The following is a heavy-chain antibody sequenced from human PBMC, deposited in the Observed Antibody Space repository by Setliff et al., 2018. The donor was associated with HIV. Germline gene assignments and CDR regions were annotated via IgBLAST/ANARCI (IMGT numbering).Heavy chain of an antibody. J-gene: IGHJ4*02. CDR2: IYYSGST. CDR1: GGSISSGSYY. D-gene: IGHD5-18*01. V-gene: IGHV4-39*07. CDR3: ARLDVDIAMAPDY. Sequence: PSETLSLTCTVSGGSISSGSYYWSWIRQPAGKGLEWIGTIYYSGSTYSNPSLKSRVTISVDKSLNQFSLKLSSVTAADTAVYYCARLDVDIAMAPDYWGQGMLVTVSS.